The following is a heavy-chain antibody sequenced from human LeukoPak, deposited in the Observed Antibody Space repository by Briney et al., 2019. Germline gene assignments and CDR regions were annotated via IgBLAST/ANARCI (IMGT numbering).Heavy chain of an antibody. Sequence: KPSETLSLTCAVYGGSFSGYYSSWIRQPPGKGLEWIGEINHSGSTNYNPSLKSRVTISVDTSKNQFSLKLSSVTAADTAVYYCARGTDYYDSSGYPKAFDYWGQGTLVTVSS. V-gene: IGHV4-34*01. D-gene: IGHD3-22*01. CDR2: INHSGST. J-gene: IGHJ4*02. CDR3: ARGTDYYDSSGYPKAFDY. CDR1: GGSFSGYY.